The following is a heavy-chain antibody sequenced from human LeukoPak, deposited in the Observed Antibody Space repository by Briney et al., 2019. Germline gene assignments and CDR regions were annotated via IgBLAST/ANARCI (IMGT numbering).Heavy chain of an antibody. CDR3: AGVYGDPAFDAIDI. Sequence: GESLQIPCKGSGYRFTSYWIGGARQMPGKGLEWMGLIYPGDSDTRYSPSFQGQVTISADKSISTVYLQWSSRKASDTAMYYCAGVYGDPAFDAIDIWGQGTMVTVSS. D-gene: IGHD4-17*01. V-gene: IGHV5-51*01. CDR1: GYRFTSYW. J-gene: IGHJ3*02. CDR2: IYPGDSDT.